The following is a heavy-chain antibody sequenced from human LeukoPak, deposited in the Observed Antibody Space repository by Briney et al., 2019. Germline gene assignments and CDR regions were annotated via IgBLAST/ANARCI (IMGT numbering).Heavy chain of an antibody. CDR2: IYTSGST. J-gene: IGHJ2*01. V-gene: IGHV4-59*10. CDR1: GGSFSGYY. CDR3: ARVYYSNSYDYWYFDL. D-gene: IGHD6-13*01. Sequence: SETLSLTCAVYGGSFSGYYWSWIRQPPGKGLEWIGRIYTSGSTNYNPSLKSRVTISVDTSKNQFSLKLSSVTAADTAVYYCARVYYSNSYDYWYFDLWGRGTLVTVSS.